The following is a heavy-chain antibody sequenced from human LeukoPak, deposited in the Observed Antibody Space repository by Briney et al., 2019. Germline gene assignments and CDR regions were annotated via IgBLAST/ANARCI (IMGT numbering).Heavy chain of an antibody. CDR2: ISDTGNT. J-gene: IGHJ4*02. V-gene: IGHV3-23*01. D-gene: IGHD2-15*01. Sequence: HAGGSLRLSCAASGFTLSSYAMSWVRQAPGKGLEWVSAISDTGNTYHADSVKGRFTISRDSSKNTLFLQMNRLRPEDAAVYYCAKAPVTTCRGAFCYPSDYWGLGTLVTVSS. CDR1: GFTLSSYA. CDR3: AKAPVTTCRGAFCYPSDY.